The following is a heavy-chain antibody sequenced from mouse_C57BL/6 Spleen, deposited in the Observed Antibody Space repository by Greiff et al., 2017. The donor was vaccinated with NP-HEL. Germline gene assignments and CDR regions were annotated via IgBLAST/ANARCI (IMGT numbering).Heavy chain of an antibody. CDR1: GYAFSSSW. D-gene: IGHD1-1*01. Sequence: VQLQQSGPELVKPGASVKISCKASGYAFSSSWMNWVKQRPGKGLEWIGRIYPGDGDTNYNGTFKGKATLTADKSSSTAYMQLRSLTSEDSAVYCCAREWDYGSSYRFAYWGQGTLVTVSA. J-gene: IGHJ3*01. CDR2: IYPGDGDT. V-gene: IGHV1-82*01. CDR3: AREWDYGSSYRFAY.